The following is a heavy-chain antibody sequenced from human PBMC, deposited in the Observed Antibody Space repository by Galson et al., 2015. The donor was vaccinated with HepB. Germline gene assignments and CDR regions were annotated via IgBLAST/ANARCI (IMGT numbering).Heavy chain of an antibody. D-gene: IGHD2-21*02. CDR3: AREILDIVVVTAIPLIDY. J-gene: IGHJ4*02. Sequence: SLRLSCAASGFTFSSYSMNWVRQAPGKGLEWVSSISSSYIYYADSVKGRFTISRDNAKNSLYLQMNSLRDEDTAVYYCAREILDIVVVTAIPLIDYWGQGTLVTVSS. CDR2: ISSSYI. V-gene: IGHV3-21*01. CDR1: GFTFSSYS.